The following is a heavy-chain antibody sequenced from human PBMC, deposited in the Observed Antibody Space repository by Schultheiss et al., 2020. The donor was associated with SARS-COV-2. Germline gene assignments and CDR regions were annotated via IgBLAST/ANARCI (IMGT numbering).Heavy chain of an antibody. CDR1: GFTFDDYA. CDR2: ISWNSGSI. Sequence: GGSLRLSCAASGFTFDDYAMHWVRQAPGKGLEWVSGISWNSGSIGYADSVKGRFTISRDNAKNSLYLQMNSLRAEDTALYYCARVFRDTAMVTGYYYYGMDVWGQGTTVTVSS. V-gene: IGHV3-9*01. CDR3: ARVFRDTAMVTGYYYYGMDV. D-gene: IGHD5-18*01. J-gene: IGHJ6*02.